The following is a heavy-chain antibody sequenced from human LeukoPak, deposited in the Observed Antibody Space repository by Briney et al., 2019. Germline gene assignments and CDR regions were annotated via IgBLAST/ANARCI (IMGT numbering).Heavy chain of an antibody. CDR1: GGSISSSSYY. CDR3: ARVDWNYHEIYYYYMDV. CDR2: IYYSGST. Sequence: SETLSLTCTVSGGSISSSSYYWGWIRQPPGKGLEWIGSIYYSGSTYYNPSLKSRVTISVDTSKNQFSLKLSSVTAADTAVYYCARVDWNYHEIYYYYMDVWGKGTTVTVSS. V-gene: IGHV4-39*07. D-gene: IGHD1-7*01. J-gene: IGHJ6*03.